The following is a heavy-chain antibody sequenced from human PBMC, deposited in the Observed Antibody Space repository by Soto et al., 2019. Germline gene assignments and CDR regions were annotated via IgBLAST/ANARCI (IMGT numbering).Heavy chain of an antibody. Sequence: GGSLRLSCAASGFTFSSYWMSWVRQAPGKGLEWVANIKQDGSEKYYVDSVKGRSTISRDNAKNSLYLQMNSLRAEDTAVYYCARGESGWYSYYYYGMDVWGQGTTVTVSS. CDR1: GFTFSSYW. D-gene: IGHD6-19*01. CDR3: ARGESGWYSYYYYGMDV. J-gene: IGHJ6*02. CDR2: IKQDGSEK. V-gene: IGHV3-7*01.